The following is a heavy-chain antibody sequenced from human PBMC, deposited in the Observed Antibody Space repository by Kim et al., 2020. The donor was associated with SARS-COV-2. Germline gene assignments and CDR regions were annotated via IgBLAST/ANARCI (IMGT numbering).Heavy chain of an antibody. CDR2: IRSKPNNYAT. D-gene: IGHD4-17*01. V-gene: IGHV3-73*01. CDR3: SRHSGKHGDRGFDN. CDR1: GFTFSASA. Sequence: GGSLRLSCAASGFTFSASAMHWVRQASGKGLEWVGRIRSKPNNYATSYAASETGRFTISRDDSTNTVYLQMDSLKTDDTAVYFCSRHSGKHGDRGFDNWG. J-gene: IGHJ4*01.